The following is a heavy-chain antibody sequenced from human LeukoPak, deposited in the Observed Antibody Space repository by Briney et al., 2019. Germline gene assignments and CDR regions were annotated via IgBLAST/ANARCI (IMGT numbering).Heavy chain of an antibody. V-gene: IGHV1-2*06. Sequence: ASVTVSCKASGYTFIDYFIHWVRQAPGQGREGMGRINSNSGGTEYAQKFQGSVTMTKDTTISTAYMKLSRLTSDDTAVYYCARDLSSTSNWELDYWGQGTLVTVSS. D-gene: IGHD7-27*01. J-gene: IGHJ4*02. CDR1: GYTFIDYF. CDR3: ARDLSSTSNWELDY. CDR2: INSNSGGT.